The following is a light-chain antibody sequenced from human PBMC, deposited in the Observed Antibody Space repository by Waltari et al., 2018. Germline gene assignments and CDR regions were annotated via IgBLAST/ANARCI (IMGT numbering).Light chain of an antibody. J-gene: IGKJ2*01. CDR1: QTVFYSSTNKNY. Sequence: DIVMTQSPDSLAVSLGEGATVHCKSRQTVFYSSTNKNYLAWYQQKPGQPPKLLLYWASTRESGVPDRFSGSGSETDFTLTISSLQAEDVAVYYCQQYYSTPPTFGQGTKLEI. CDR2: WAS. V-gene: IGKV4-1*01. CDR3: QQYYSTPPT.